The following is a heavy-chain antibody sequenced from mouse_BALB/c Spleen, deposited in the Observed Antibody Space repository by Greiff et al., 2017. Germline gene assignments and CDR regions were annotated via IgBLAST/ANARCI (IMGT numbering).Heavy chain of an antibody. CDR1: GFTFTDYY. V-gene: IGHV7-3*02. Sequence: EVQGVESGGGLVQPGGSLRLSCATSGFTFTDYYMSWVRQPPGKALEWLGFIRNKANGYTTEYSASVKGRFTISRDNSQSMLYLQMNNLKTEDTAMYYCVRHEDYRYDFAYWGQGTLVTVSA. D-gene: IGHD2-14*01. CDR3: VRHEDYRYDFAY. J-gene: IGHJ3*01. CDR2: IRNKANGYTT.